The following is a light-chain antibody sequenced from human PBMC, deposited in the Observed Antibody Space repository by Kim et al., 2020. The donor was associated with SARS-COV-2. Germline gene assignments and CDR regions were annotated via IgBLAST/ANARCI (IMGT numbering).Light chain of an antibody. CDR2: DNN. CDR1: SPNIANNY. J-gene: IGLJ7*01. CDR3: GTWDSRLNSAV. V-gene: IGLV1-51*01. Sequence: GTKVTIPCSGSSPNIANNYVSWYQQLPGTAPKLLIFDNNLRPSGIPDRFSASKSGTSATLDITGLQTGDEADYFCGTWDSRLNSAVFGGGTQLTVL.